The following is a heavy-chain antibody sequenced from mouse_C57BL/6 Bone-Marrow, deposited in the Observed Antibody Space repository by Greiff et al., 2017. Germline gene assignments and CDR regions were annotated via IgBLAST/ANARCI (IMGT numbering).Heavy chain of an antibody. J-gene: IGHJ4*01. CDR1: GYTFTDHI. CDR2: IYPVSGET. V-gene: IGHV1-11*01. D-gene: IGHD2-3*01. CDR3: GRDGHDGYIPMDY. Sequence: VQLQQSGAELASPGASVTLSCKASGYTFTDHIMNWVKKRPGQGLEWIGRIYPVSGETNYNQKFMGKATFSVDRSSSTVYMVLSSLTSEDTAVYYCGRDGHDGYIPMDYWGQGTSVTVSS.